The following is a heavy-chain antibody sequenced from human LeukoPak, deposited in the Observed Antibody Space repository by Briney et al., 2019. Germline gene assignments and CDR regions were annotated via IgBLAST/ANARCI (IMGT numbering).Heavy chain of an antibody. J-gene: IGHJ4*02. V-gene: IGHV3-64*01. CDR1: GFTFSSYA. CDR2: ISSNGGST. CDR3: ATLYYYDSSGYTGAY. Sequence: GGSLRLSCAASGFTFSSYAMHWVRQAPGKGLEYVSAISSNGGSTYYANSVKGRFTISRDNSKNTLYLQMGSLRAEDMAVYYCATLYYYDSSGYTGAYWGQGTLVTVSS. D-gene: IGHD3-22*01.